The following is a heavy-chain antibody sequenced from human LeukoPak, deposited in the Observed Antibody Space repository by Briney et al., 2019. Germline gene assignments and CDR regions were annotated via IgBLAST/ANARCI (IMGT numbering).Heavy chain of an antibody. CDR1: GFTVSSNY. Sequence: PGGSLRLSCAASGFTVSSNYMSWVRQAPGKGLGWVSVIYSGGSTYYADSVKGRFTISRDNSKNTLYLQMNSLRAEDTAVYYCAREGRYFDWLLYDYWGQGTLVTVSS. V-gene: IGHV3-66*01. CDR2: IYSGGST. J-gene: IGHJ4*02. D-gene: IGHD3-9*01. CDR3: AREGRYFDWLLYDY.